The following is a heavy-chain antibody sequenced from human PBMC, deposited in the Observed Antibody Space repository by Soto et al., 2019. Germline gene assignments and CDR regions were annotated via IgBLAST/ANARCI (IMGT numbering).Heavy chain of an antibody. CDR2: ISSSGNTI. J-gene: IGHJ4*02. CDR1: GFTFSSYE. D-gene: IGHD6-13*01. V-gene: IGHV3-48*03. Sequence: EVQLVESGGGLVQSGGSLRLSCAASGFTFSSYEMNWVRQAPGKGLECVSYISSSGNTIYYADSVKGRFTISRDNAKNSLYLQMNSLRAEDTAVYFCARVAASAAVYFDYWGQGTLVTVSS. CDR3: ARVAASAAVYFDY.